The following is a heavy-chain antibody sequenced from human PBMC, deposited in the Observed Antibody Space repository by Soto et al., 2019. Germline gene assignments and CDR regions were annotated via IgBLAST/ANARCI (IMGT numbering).Heavy chain of an antibody. D-gene: IGHD5-18*01. V-gene: IGHV3-74*01. CDR3: AKREGNTFGLFH. CDR1: GFTFSAYW. J-gene: IGHJ4*02. CDR2: IKTDGSST. Sequence: EVQLVESGGGLVQPGGSLRLSCAASGFTFSAYWIHWVRQAPEKGLEWVSRIKTDGSSTDYADSVKGRFTISRDNAKNLLYLPMDSLRVEDTAVYYCAKREGNTFGLFHWGQGTLVTVSS.